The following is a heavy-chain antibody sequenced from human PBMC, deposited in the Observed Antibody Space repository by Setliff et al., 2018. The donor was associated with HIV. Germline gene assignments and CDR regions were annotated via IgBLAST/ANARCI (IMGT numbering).Heavy chain of an antibody. CDR1: GYTFTSYG. V-gene: IGHV1-18*01. CDR2: ISAYNGNT. J-gene: IGHJ4*02. D-gene: IGHD6-13*01. CDR3: ARDDGSSSWYD. Sequence: ASVKVSCKASGYTFTSYGISWVRQAPGQGLEWMGWISAYNGNTNYAQKLQGRVTMTTDTSTSTANMELRSLRSDDTAVYYCARDDGSSSWYDWGQGTLVTVS.